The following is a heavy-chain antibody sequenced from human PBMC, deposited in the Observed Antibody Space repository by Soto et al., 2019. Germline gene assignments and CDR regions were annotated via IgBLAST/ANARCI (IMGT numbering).Heavy chain of an antibody. CDR1: GYTFTGYY. J-gene: IGHJ5*02. Sequence: EASVKVSCKASGYTFTGYYMHWVRQAPGQGLEWMGWINPNSGGTNYAQKFQGWVTMTRDTSISTAYMELSRLRSDDTAVYYCARDSSDIVVVPAAISGWFDPWGQGTLVTVPQ. V-gene: IGHV1-2*04. D-gene: IGHD2-2*01. CDR3: ARDSSDIVVVPAAISGWFDP. CDR2: INPNSGGT.